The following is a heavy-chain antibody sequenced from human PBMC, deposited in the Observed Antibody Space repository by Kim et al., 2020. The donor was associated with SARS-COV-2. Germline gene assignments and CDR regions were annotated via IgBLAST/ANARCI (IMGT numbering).Heavy chain of an antibody. Sequence: SQTLSLTCAISRDSVSSNSAAWNWTRQSPSRGLEWLGRTYYRFKWYNDYAVSVKRRTPINPDTSKNQFSLQLNSVTPEDTAVYYCARAGSSWTTPDYWGQGTLVTVSS. CDR2: TYYRFKWYN. V-gene: IGHV6-1*01. CDR1: RDSVSSNSAA. D-gene: IGHD6-13*01. J-gene: IGHJ4*02. CDR3: ARAGSSWTTPDY.